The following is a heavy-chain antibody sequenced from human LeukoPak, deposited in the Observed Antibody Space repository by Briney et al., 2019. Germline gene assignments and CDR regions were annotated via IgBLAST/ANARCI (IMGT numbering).Heavy chain of an antibody. D-gene: IGHD4-11*01. CDR1: GFIVSSYY. Sequence: GGSLRLSCVASGFIVSSYYMTWVRQAPGKGLEWVSVIYSGGSTYYADSVKGRVAISRANSKNTVFLQMSSVRAEDTAVYYCARSYSNHLFGMDVWGQGTTVTVTS. CDR3: ARSYSNHLFGMDV. CDR2: IYSGGST. J-gene: IGHJ6*02. V-gene: IGHV3-66*01.